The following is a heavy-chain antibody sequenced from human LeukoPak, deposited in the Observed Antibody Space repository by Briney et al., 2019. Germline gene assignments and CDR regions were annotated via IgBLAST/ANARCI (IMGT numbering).Heavy chain of an antibody. D-gene: IGHD6-13*01. Sequence: GASVKVSCKASGYTFTGYYMHWVRQAPGQGLEWMGWINPNSGGTNYAQKLQGRVTMTTDTSTSTAYMELRSLRSDDTAVYYCARDSIAAARLGFDPWGQGTLVTVSS. CDR2: INPNSGGT. V-gene: IGHV1-2*02. CDR1: GYTFTGYY. CDR3: ARDSIAAARLGFDP. J-gene: IGHJ5*02.